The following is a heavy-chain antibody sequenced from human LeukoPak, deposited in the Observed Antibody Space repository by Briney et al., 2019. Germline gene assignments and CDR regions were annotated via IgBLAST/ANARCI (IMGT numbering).Heavy chain of an antibody. D-gene: IGHD3-22*01. V-gene: IGHV3-49*03. CDR1: GFTFGDYA. CDR3: TRGRDYCDSSGHHVDAFDI. Sequence: GGSLRLSCTASGFTFGDYAMSWFRQAPGKGLEWVGFIRSKAYGGTTGYAASVKGRFTISRDDSKSIAYLQMNSLKTEDTAVYYCTRGRDYCDSSGHHVDAFDIWGQGTMVTVSS. J-gene: IGHJ3*02. CDR2: IRSKAYGGTT.